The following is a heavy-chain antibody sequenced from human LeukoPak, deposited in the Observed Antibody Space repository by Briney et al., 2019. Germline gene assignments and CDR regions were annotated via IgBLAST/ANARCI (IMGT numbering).Heavy chain of an antibody. CDR2: ISWNSGSI. D-gene: IGHD2-21*02. CDR3: AKDIEAYCGGDCYSIWFDP. V-gene: IGHV3-9*01. Sequence: SLRLSCAASGFPFDEYAMHWVRQAPGKGLEWVSGISWNSGSIGYADSVKGRITISRDNAKNSLYLQMNSLRAEDTALYYCAKDIEAYCGGDCYSIWFDPWGQGTLVTVSS. CDR1: GFPFDEYA. J-gene: IGHJ5*02.